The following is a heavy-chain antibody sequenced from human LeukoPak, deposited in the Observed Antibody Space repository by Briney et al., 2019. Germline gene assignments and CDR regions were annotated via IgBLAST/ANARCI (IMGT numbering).Heavy chain of an antibody. CDR2: LYYSGST. V-gene: IGHV4-59*12. CDR3: ARGPPTGYDSSGYYSYYFDY. D-gene: IGHD3-22*01. CDR1: GGSISSYY. J-gene: IGHJ4*02. Sequence: SETLSLTCTVSGGSISSYYWSWIRQSPGKGLEWIGYLYYSGSTNYNPSLKSRVTISVDTSKNQFSLKLSSVTAADTAVYYCARGPPTGYDSSGYYSYYFDYWGQGTLVTVSS.